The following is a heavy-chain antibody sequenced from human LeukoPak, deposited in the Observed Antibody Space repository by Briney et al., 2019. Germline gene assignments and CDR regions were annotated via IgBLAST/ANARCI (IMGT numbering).Heavy chain of an antibody. CDR2: ISSSSSYI. CDR1: GFTFSSYS. J-gene: IGHJ4*02. D-gene: IGHD5-18*01. Sequence: GGSPRLSCAASGFTFSSYSMMWVRQAPGKGLEWVSSISSSSSYIYYADSVKGRFTISRDNAKNSLYLQMNSLRAEDTAVYYCARAPYSYGYFDYWGQGTLVTVSS. V-gene: IGHV3-21*01. CDR3: ARAPYSYGYFDY.